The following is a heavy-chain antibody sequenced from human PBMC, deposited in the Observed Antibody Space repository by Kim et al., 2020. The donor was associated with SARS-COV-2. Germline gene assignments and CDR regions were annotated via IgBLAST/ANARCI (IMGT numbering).Heavy chain of an antibody. CDR1: GGSFSGYY. D-gene: IGHD6-19*01. J-gene: IGHJ4*02. V-gene: IGHV4-34*01. Sequence: SETLSLSCAVYGGSFSGYYWSWIRQPPGKGLEWIGEINHSGSTNYNPSLKSRVTISVDTSKNQFSLKLSSVTAADTAVYYCARGEGGGAGRGDYWGQGTLVTVSS. CDR3: ARGEGGGAGRGDY. CDR2: INHSGST.